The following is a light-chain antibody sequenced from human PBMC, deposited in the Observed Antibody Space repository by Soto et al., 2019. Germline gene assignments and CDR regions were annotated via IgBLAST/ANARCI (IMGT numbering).Light chain of an antibody. CDR2: DAS. J-gene: IGKJ4*01. CDR1: QSVGSY. CDR3: QQRSDWPST. V-gene: IGKV3-11*01. Sequence: EIVLTQSPATLSLSPGDRATLSCRASQSVGSYLGWYQQRPGQAPRLLIYDASNRATGIPARFSGSGSGTEFTLTISSLEPEDFGVYYCQQRSDWPSTFGGGTKVEIK.